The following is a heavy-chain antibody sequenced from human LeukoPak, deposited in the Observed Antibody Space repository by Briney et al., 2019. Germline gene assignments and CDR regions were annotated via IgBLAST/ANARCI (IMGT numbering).Heavy chain of an antibody. CDR1: GFTFSSYW. J-gene: IGHJ4*02. CDR3: ARKGVAAGTYDY. CDR2: INSDGSST. D-gene: IGHD6-13*01. Sequence: PGGSLRLSCAASGFTFSSYWMHWVRQAPGKGLVWVSRINSDGSSTNYADSVKGRFTISRDNAKNTLYLQMNSLRAEDTAVYYCARKGVAAGTYDYWGQGTQVTVSS. V-gene: IGHV3-74*01.